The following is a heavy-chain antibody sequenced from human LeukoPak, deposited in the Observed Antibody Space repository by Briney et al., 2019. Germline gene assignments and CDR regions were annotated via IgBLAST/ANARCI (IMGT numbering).Heavy chain of an antibody. CDR2: ISYDGSNE. V-gene: IGHV3-30*18. CDR3: AKDKGPIAAAHYYYGMDV. J-gene: IGHJ6*04. Sequence: GRSLRLSCAASGFTFSSYGMHWGRQAPGKGLEWVAVISYDGSNEYYADSVKGRFTISRDNSKNTLYLQMNSLRAEDTAVYYCAKDKGPIAAAHYYYGMDVWGKGTTVTVSS. D-gene: IGHD6-13*01. CDR1: GFTFSSYG.